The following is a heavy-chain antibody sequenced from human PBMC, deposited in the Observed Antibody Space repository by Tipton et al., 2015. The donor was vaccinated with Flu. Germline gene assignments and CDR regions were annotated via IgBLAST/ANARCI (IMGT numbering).Heavy chain of an antibody. Sequence: QLVQSGAEVKKPGASVKVSCKASGYTFTSYDINWVRQATGQGLEWMGWMNPNSGNTGYAQKFQGRVTMTRNTSISTAYMELSSLRSEDTAVYYCARSDYDFWSGYYTPYYYYGMDVWGQGTTVTVSS. D-gene: IGHD3-3*01. CDR2: MNPNSGNT. CDR3: ARSDYDFWSGYYTPYYYYGMDV. J-gene: IGHJ6*02. V-gene: IGHV1-8*01. CDR1: GYTFTSYD.